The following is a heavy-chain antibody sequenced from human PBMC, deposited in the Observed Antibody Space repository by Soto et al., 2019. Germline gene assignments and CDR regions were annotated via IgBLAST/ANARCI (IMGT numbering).Heavy chain of an antibody. Sequence: SETLSLTCTVSGGSISSYYWSWIRQHPGKGLEWIGYIYYSGSTYYNPSLQSRVTISVDTSKNQFSLKLSSVTAADTAVYYCAKSRLEKYYFDYWGQETLVTVSS. J-gene: IGHJ4*02. V-gene: IGHV4-59*06. CDR3: AKSRLEKYYFDY. CDR2: IYYSGST. CDR1: GGSISSYY.